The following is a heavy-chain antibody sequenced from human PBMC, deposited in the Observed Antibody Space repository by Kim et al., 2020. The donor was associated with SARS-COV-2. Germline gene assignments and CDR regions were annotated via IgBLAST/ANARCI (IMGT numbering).Heavy chain of an antibody. D-gene: IGHD3-22*01. CDR1: GFTFSNYA. J-gene: IGHJ4*02. V-gene: IGHV3-23*01. CDR3: AKVGIFPPPHSSPLTTFTYYYGSSGYYYFDY. CDR2: ISGSGGST. Sequence: GGSLRLSCAASGFTFSNYAMSWVRQAPGKGLEWVSAISGSGGSTYYADSVKGRFTISRDNSKNTLYLQMTSLRAEDTAVYYCAKVGIFPPPHSSPLTTFTYYYGSSGYYYFDYWGQGTLVTVSS.